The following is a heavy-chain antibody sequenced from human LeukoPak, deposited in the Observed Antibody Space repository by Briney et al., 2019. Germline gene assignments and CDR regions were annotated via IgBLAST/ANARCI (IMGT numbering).Heavy chain of an antibody. D-gene: IGHD3-3*01. V-gene: IGHV3-7*01. J-gene: IGHJ5*02. CDR2: IKHDGSEK. CDR1: GFTFSTSW. CDR3: AREGQYDFWSGPKWFDP. Sequence: GGSLRLSCAASGFTFSTSWMSWVRQAPGKGLEWVANIKHDGSEKNFVDSVKGRFTISRDNANNSLFLQINNVRDEDTATYYCAREGQYDFWSGPKWFDPWGQGTLVIVSS.